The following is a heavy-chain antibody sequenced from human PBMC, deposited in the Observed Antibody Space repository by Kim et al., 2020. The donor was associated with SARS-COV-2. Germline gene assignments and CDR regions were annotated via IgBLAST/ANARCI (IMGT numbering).Heavy chain of an antibody. CDR2: IYYSGST. D-gene: IGHD6-13*01. CDR1: GGSISSSSYY. V-gene: IGHV4-39*01. J-gene: IGHJ5*02. CDR3: ARQSIQGGSSHWFDP. Sequence: SETLSLTCTVSGGSISSSSYYWGWIRQPPGKGLEWIGSIYYSGSTYYNPSLKSRVTISVDTSKNQFSLKLSSVTAADTAVYYCARQSIQGGSSHWFDPWGQGTLVTVSS.